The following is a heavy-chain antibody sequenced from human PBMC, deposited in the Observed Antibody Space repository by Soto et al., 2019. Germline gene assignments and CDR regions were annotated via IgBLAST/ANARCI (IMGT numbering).Heavy chain of an antibody. CDR1: GYTLTSYS. J-gene: IGHJ6*02. Sequence: ASVNVSCKSSGYTLTSYSMHWVRQAPGQRRECMGWINAGNGNTKYSQKFQGRVTITRGTSASTAYMELSSLRSEDTAVYYCAGDGYCSSTSCLTWGYYYYYGMDVWGQGTTVTVSS. D-gene: IGHD2-2*03. CDR2: INAGNGNT. CDR3: AGDGYCSSTSCLTWGYYYYYGMDV. V-gene: IGHV1-3*01.